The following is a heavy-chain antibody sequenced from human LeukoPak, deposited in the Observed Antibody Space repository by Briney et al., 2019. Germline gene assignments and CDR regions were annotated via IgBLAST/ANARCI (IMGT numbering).Heavy chain of an antibody. J-gene: IGHJ6*02. CDR3: ARVKLHYYYYGMDV. CDR1: GGSISTYY. V-gene: IGHV4-4*07. Sequence: SETLSLTCTVPGGSISTYYWSWIRQPAGKGLEWIARIHTSGSTNYNPSLKSRVTMSVDTSKNQFSLRLSSVTAADTAVYYCARVKLHYYYYGMDVWGQGTTVTVSS. CDR2: IHTSGST. D-gene: IGHD4-23*01.